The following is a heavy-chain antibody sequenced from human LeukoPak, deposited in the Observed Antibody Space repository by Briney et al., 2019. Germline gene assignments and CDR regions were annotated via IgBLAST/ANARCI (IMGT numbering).Heavy chain of an antibody. CDR1: GFTFSSYG. J-gene: IGHJ4*02. V-gene: IGHV3-33*01. Sequence: GGPLRLSCAASGFTFSSYGMHWVRQAPGKGLEWVAVIWYDGSNKYYADSVKGRFTISRDNSKNTLYLQMNSLRAEDTAVYYCARDLNTMVRGVTLPYFDYWGQGTLVTVSS. D-gene: IGHD3-10*01. CDR2: IWYDGSNK. CDR3: ARDLNTMVRGVTLPYFDY.